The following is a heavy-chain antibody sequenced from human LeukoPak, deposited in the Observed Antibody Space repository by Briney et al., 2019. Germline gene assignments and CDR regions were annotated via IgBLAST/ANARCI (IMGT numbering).Heavy chain of an antibody. V-gene: IGHV4-39*01. D-gene: IGHD3-22*01. Sequence: ASETLSLTCTVSGGSIRMSSYYWGWIRQPPGRGLEWIGSISYSGTTDYNPSLNSRVTISLGTSQTQFSLKLSSATAPGTAVYSCARTRHYDSTGYSRPAFDIWGQRTLGIVSS. CDR1: GGSIRMSSYY. J-gene: IGHJ3*02. CDR3: ARTRHYDSTGYSRPAFDI. CDR2: ISYSGTT.